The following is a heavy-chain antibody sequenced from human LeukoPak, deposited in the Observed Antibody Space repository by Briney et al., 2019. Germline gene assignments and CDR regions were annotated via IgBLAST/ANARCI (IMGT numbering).Heavy chain of an antibody. V-gene: IGHV4-34*01. CDR3: AGTYTYYYYFYMDV. D-gene: IGHD2-2*02. CDR1: GGSFSGYY. Sequence: SETLSLTCAVYGGSFSGYYWSWIRQPPGKGLEWIGEINHSRSTNYNTSLKRRVSISVDPSKNQFSLKLRSVTAADTAMYYCAGTYTYYYYFYMDVWGKGTTVTISS. CDR2: INHSRST. J-gene: IGHJ6*03.